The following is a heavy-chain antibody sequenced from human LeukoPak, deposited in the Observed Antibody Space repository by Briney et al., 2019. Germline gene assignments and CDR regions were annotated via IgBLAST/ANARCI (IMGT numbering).Heavy chain of an antibody. CDR2: INPNSGGT. V-gene: IGHV1-2*02. CDR3: ARETVYYYGSGGTGRTIDY. J-gene: IGHJ4*02. Sequence: ASVKVSCKASGYTFTGYYMHWVRQAPGQGLEWMGWINPNSGGTNYAQKFQGRVTMTRDTSISTAYMELSRLRSDDAAVYYCARETVYYYGSGGTGRTIDYWGQGTLVTVSS. CDR1: GYTFTGYY. D-gene: IGHD3-10*01.